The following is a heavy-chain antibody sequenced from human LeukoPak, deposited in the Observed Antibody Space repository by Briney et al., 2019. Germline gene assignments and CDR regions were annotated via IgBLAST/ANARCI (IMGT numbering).Heavy chain of an antibody. CDR1: SGTISTYY. Sequence: SETLSLTCTVSSGTISTYYWSWFRQPPGKGLEWIGYIYYTGSTNYNPSLKSRVTISLETSKNQFSLKLSSVTAADTAVYYCARSPGYGSRYYFDYWGQGTLVTVSS. V-gene: IGHV4-59*08. CDR3: ARSPGYGSRYYFDY. D-gene: IGHD5-12*01. CDR2: IYYTGST. J-gene: IGHJ4*02.